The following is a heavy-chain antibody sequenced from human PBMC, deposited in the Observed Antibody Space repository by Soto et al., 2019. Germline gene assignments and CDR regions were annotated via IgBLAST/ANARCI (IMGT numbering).Heavy chain of an antibody. CDR3: ARVPRGREPILYFDP. V-gene: IGHV6-1*01. D-gene: IGHD3-10*01. CDR1: GDSVSNNGAT. CDR2: AYYRSRWIY. Sequence: SQTLSLTCALSGDSVSNNGATWNWIRQSPSRGLEWLGRAYYRSRWIYDYAMSVKSRISINPDTSKNQVSLQLNSVTPADTAVYYCARVPRGREPILYFDPWGQGTLVTVSS. J-gene: IGHJ5*02.